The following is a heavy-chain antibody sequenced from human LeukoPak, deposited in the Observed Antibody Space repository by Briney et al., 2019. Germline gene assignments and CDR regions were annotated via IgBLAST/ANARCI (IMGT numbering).Heavy chain of an antibody. V-gene: IGHV1-8*01. D-gene: IGHD1-14*01. CDR1: GYTFTSYD. J-gene: IGHJ4*02. Sequence: ASVKVSCKASGYTFTSYDINWVRQATGQGLEWMGWMNPNSGNTGYAQKFQGRVTMTRNTSISTAYMELRSPRSDDTAVYYCARVPGRSFQNYFDYWGQGTLVTVSS. CDR2: MNPNSGNT. CDR3: ARVPGRSFQNYFDY.